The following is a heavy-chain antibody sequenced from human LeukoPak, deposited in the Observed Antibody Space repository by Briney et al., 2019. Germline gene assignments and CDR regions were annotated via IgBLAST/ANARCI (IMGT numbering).Heavy chain of an antibody. CDR3: ARLQWPQLRAFDI. D-gene: IGHD5-24*01. CDR2: IKQDESAK. J-gene: IGHJ3*02. Sequence: PGGSLRLSCAASGFIFDNYWMSWVRQAPEKGLEWVANIKQDESAKYYVDSVKGPFTISRDNAKNTLYLQMDSLRADDTAVYYCARLQWPQLRAFDIWGQGTMVTVSS. V-gene: IGHV3-7*01. CDR1: GFIFDNYW.